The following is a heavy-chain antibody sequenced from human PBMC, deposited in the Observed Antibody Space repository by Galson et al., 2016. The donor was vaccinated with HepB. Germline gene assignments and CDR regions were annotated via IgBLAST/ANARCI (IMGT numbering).Heavy chain of an antibody. Sequence: SLRLSCAASGFTFSSYSMAWVRQAPGKGLEWVSSLTSSGGSTHYTDSVKGRFTISRDNSKNTLYLQMNSLRAEDTAVYYCARDTKGRVEVVVAANYYYYGMDVWGQGTTVTVSS. J-gene: IGHJ6*02. CDR2: LTSSGGST. V-gene: IGHV3-23*01. D-gene: IGHD2-15*01. CDR1: GFTFSSYS. CDR3: ARDTKGRVEVVVAANYYYYGMDV.